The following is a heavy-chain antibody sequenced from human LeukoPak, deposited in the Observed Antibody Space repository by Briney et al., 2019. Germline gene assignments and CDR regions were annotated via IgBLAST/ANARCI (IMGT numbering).Heavy chain of an antibody. Sequence: SETLSLTCTVSGGSISPYFWRWIRQPPGKGLEWIGYIYYRGSTNYNPSLKSRVTISLDTSKDQFSLKLSSVTAADTAVYYCAREGVVKGYFDYWGQGTLVTVSS. CDR2: IYYRGST. CDR3: AREGVVKGYFDY. CDR1: GGSISPYF. D-gene: IGHD3-3*01. V-gene: IGHV4-59*01. J-gene: IGHJ4*02.